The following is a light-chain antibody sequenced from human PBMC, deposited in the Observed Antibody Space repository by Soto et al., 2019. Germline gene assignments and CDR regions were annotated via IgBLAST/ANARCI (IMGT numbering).Light chain of an antibody. CDR2: GVS. Sequence: QSALTQPASVSGSPGQSITISCAGTSSDIGGSNYVSWYQQHPGKAPKLMIYGVSNRPSGVSNHFSGSKSGNTASLTISGLQAEDEADYFCYSSRSSSSTFYVFGTGTKLTVL. CDR1: SSDIGGSNY. CDR3: YSSRSSSSTFYV. V-gene: IGLV2-14*03. J-gene: IGLJ1*01.